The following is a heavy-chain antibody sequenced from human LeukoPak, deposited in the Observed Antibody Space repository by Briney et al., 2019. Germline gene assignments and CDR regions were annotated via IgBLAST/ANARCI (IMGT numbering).Heavy chain of an antibody. J-gene: IGHJ5*02. Sequence: SQTLSLTCTVSGDSISRGDYYWGWIRQPPGKGLEWIGHIYYGGSAFSNASLKRRLSISVDTSKNQFSLKLTSVTAADTAVYYCARASSNIDAEPTAPLGFDPWGQGTLVTVSS. V-gene: IGHV4-30-4*08. CDR1: GDSISRGDYY. CDR3: ARASSNIDAEPTAPLGFDP. D-gene: IGHD2-2*01. CDR2: IYYGGSA.